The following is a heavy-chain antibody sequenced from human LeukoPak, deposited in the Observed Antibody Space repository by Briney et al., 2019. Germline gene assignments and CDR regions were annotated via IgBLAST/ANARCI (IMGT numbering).Heavy chain of an antibody. CDR2: IIPILGIA. D-gene: IGHD3-22*01. CDR3: ARGYVDYYDSSGYWYYFDY. V-gene: IGHV1-69*04. J-gene: IGHJ4*02. CDR1: GGTFSSYA. Sequence: ASVKVSCKASGGTFSSYAISWVRQAPGQGLEWMGRIIPILGIANYAQKFQGRVTITADKSTSTAYMELSSLRSEDTAVYYCARGYVDYYDSSGYWYYFDYWGQGTLVTVSS.